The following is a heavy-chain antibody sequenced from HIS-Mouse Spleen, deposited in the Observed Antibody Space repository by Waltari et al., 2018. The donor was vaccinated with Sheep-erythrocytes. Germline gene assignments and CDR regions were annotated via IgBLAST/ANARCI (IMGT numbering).Heavy chain of an antibody. CDR3: AIDFDEGYDFWSGSHYYYDGMDV. V-gene: IGHV3-11*01. CDR1: GFTFSDYY. D-gene: IGHD3-3*01. CDR2: ISSSGSTI. Sequence: QVQLVESGGGLVKPGGSLRLSCAASGFTFSDYYMSWIRQAPGKGLEWVSYISSSGSTIYYADSVKGRFTISRDNAKNSLYLQMNSLRAEDTAVYYCAIDFDEGYDFWSGSHYYYDGMDVWGQGTTVTVSS. J-gene: IGHJ6*02.